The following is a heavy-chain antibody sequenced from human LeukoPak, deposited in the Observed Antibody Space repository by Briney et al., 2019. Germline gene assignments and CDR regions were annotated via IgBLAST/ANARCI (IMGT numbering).Heavy chain of an antibody. CDR3: ARARSMSDGAFDI. CDR2: IIPIFGTA. CDR1: GGTFSSYA. J-gene: IGHJ3*02. V-gene: IGHV1-69*13. Sequence: SVKVSCKASGGTFSSYAISWVRQAPGQGLEWIGGIIPIFGTANYAQKFQGRVTITADESTSTAYMELSSLRSEDTAVYYCARARSMSDGAFDIWGQGTMVTVSS. D-gene: IGHD3-16*02.